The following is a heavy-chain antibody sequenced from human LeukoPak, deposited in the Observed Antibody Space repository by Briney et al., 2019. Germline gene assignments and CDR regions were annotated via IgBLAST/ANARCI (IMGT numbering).Heavy chain of an antibody. V-gene: IGHV3-23*01. J-gene: IGHJ4*02. D-gene: IGHD3-22*01. CDR2: ISGSGGST. Sequence: GESLRLSCAASGFTFSNFAMNWVRQAPGKGLEWVSAISGSGGSTDYADSVKGRFTISRDNSKNTLYLQMNSLRAEDTAVYYCAKPQLMILVVTTMDYWGQGTLVTVSS. CDR1: GFTFSNFA. CDR3: AKPQLMILVVTTMDY.